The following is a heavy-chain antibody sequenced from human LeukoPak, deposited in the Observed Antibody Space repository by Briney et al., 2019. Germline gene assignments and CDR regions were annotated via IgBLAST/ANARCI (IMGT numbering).Heavy chain of an antibody. CDR1: GGSISSGDYY. CDR2: IYYSGST. J-gene: IGHJ4*02. V-gene: IGHV4-39*01. CDR3: ARHIYYDSSGYYRYYFDY. D-gene: IGHD3-22*01. Sequence: SQTLSLTCTVSGGSISSGDYYWGWIRQPPGKGLEWIGSIYYSGSTYYNPSLKSRVTISVDTSKNQFSLKLSSVTAADTAVYYCARHIYYDSSGYYRYYFDYWGQGTLVTVSS.